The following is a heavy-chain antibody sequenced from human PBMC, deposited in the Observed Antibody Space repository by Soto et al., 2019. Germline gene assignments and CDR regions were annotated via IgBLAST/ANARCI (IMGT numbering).Heavy chain of an antibody. J-gene: IGHJ3*02. CDR3: ATFRGVNAFDI. V-gene: IGHV1-69*02. D-gene: IGHD3-10*01. CDR1: GGTFSSYT. CDR2: IIPILGIA. Sequence: QVQLVQSGAEVKKPGSSVKVSCKASGGTFSSYTISWVRQAPGQGLEWMGRIIPILGIANYAQKFQGRVTITADKATSTAYMELSSLRSEDTAVYYCATFRGVNAFDIWGQGTMVTVSS.